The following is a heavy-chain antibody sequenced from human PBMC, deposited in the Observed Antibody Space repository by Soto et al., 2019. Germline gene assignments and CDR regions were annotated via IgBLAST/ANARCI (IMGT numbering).Heavy chain of an antibody. D-gene: IGHD3-10*01. J-gene: IGHJ4*02. CDR1: GFTFSSYA. V-gene: IGHV3-23*01. CDR2: ISGSGGST. CDR3: AKDPGYGSGNPPD. Sequence: EVQLLESGGGLVQPGGSLRLSCAASGFTFSSYAMSWVRQAPGKGLEWVSAISGSGGSTYYADSVKGRFTISRDNTKNRPDLQMTSVGAEDRVGYYCAKDPGYGSGNPPDWGQGTLVTVSS.